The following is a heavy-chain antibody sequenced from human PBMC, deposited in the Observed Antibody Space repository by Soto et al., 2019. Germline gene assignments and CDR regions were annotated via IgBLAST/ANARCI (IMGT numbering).Heavy chain of an antibody. J-gene: IGHJ4*02. CDR1: GDSMSNNYW. Sequence: SETLSLTCDVSGDSMSNNYWWTWVRQFPGEGLQWIGEIFHSGSTNYNPPLKNRVKISIDTSNNRFSLMLYSVTAADTAVYFCARGDFWSGSDYWGQGIQVTVSS. CDR2: IFHSGST. V-gene: IGHV4-4*02. CDR3: ARGDFWSGSDY. D-gene: IGHD3-3*01.